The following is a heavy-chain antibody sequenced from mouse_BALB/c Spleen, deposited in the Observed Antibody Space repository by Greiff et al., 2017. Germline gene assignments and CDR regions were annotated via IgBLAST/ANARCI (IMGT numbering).Heavy chain of an antibody. J-gene: IGHJ2*01. V-gene: IGHV14-4*02. D-gene: IGHD2-1*01. CDR1: GFNIKDYY. CDR2: IDPENGDT. Sequence: EVQLQQSGAELVRSGASVKLSCTASGFNIKDYYMHWVKQRPEQGLEWIGWIDPENGDTEYAPKFQGKATMTADTSSNTAYLQLSSLTSEDTAVYYCNRGGNYAFDYWGQGTTLTVSS. CDR3: NRGGNYAFDY.